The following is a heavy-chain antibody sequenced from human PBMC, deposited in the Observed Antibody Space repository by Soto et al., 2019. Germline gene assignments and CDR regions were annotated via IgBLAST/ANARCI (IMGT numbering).Heavy chain of an antibody. Sequence: QVHLVQSGAEVKKPGASVKVSCQASGYAFTTYGITWVRQAPGQGLEWMGWISAHNGNTNYAQKLQGRVTVTRDTSGSAEYRELRSLRSDDTAVYYCGRGRYGDYWGQGELVTGSS. CDR1: GYAFTTYG. CDR2: ISAHNGNT. D-gene: IGHD1-1*01. CDR3: GRGRYGDY. J-gene: IGHJ4*02. V-gene: IGHV1-18*01.